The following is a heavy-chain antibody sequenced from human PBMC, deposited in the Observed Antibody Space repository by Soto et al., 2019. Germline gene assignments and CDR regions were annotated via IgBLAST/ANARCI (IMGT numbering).Heavy chain of an antibody. J-gene: IGHJ4*02. V-gene: IGHV3-74*01. CDR1: IFTFSSYW. Sequence: AGSLRDSCSSSIFTFSSYWMHLVRQAPVKGLVWFARINSDGSSTSYADSVKGRFTISRDNAKNTLYLQMNSLRAEDTAVYYCARHLAGNRDYWRQGTLVTVS. CDR3: ARHLAGNRDY. D-gene: IGHD3-3*02. CDR2: INSDGSST.